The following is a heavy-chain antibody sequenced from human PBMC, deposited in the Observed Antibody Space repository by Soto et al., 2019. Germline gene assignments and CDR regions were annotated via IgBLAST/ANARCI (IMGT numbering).Heavy chain of an antibody. V-gene: IGHV3-11*01. D-gene: IGHD4-17*01. CDR3: ARDQPYGDPLIGLGAFDI. CDR2: ISSSGSTI. Sequence: QVQLVESGGGLVKPGGSLRLSCAASGFTFSDYYMSWIRQAPGKGLEWVSYISSSGSTIYYADSVKGRFTISRDNAKNSLDLQMNSLRAEDTAVYYCARDQPYGDPLIGLGAFDIWGQGTMVTVSS. CDR1: GFTFSDYY. J-gene: IGHJ3*02.